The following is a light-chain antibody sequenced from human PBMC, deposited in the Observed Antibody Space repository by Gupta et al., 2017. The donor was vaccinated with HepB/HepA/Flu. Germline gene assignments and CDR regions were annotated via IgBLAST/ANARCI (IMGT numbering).Light chain of an antibody. CDR2: GND. Sequence: QSALTQPPSVSAAPGQKVTISCSGSTSNIGNYYVSWYQKFPGTAPKLLIYGNDKRPSGTPDRFSGSKSGTSATLDITGLQTGDEGDYYCGTWDSDLSVVFGGGTKLTVL. CDR3: GTWDSDLSVV. CDR1: TSNIGNYY. V-gene: IGLV1-51*01. J-gene: IGLJ2*01.